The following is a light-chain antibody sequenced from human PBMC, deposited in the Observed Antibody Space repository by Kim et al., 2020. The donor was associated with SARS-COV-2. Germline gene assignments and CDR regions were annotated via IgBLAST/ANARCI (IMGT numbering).Light chain of an antibody. CDR2: AAS. CDR1: QSISSY. Sequence: DIQMTQSPSSLSASVGDRVTITCRASQSISSYLNWYQQKPGKAPKLLIYAASSLQSGVPSRFSGSGSGPDFTLTITSLQPEDFATYYCQQSYSSPFTFGGGTKVDIK. V-gene: IGKV1-39*01. J-gene: IGKJ4*01. CDR3: QQSYSSPFT.